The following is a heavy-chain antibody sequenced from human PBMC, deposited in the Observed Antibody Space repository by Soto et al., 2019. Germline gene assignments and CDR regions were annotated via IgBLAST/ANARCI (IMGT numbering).Heavy chain of an antibody. D-gene: IGHD1-20*01. J-gene: IGHJ4*02. CDR2: IYYSGST. V-gene: IGHV4-61*01. CDR1: GGTVSSGSYC. CDR3: ARQEDVTGTVDYSYGY. Sequence: PSETLSLTCTVSGGTVSSGSYCWSWIRQPPGKGLEWIGHIYYSGSTNYNPSLKSRVTMSVDTSKNQFSLKLSSVTSADTAMYYCARQEDVTGTVDYSYGYWGQGTLVTVSS.